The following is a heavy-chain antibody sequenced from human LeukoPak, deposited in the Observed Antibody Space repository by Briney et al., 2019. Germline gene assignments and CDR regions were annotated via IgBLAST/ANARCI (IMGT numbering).Heavy chain of an antibody. CDR3: ARDGYCSSARCSDAFDI. CDR2: IYSRGST. CDR1: GGSISSGTYY. D-gene: IGHD2-2*03. Sequence: SQTLSLTCTVSGGSISSGTYYWTWIRQPAGKGLEWIGRIYSRGSTNYNPSLKSRVTISVDTSKNQFSLKLSSVTAADTAVYFCARDGYCSSARCSDAFDIWGQGTMVTVSS. V-gene: IGHV4-61*02. J-gene: IGHJ3*02.